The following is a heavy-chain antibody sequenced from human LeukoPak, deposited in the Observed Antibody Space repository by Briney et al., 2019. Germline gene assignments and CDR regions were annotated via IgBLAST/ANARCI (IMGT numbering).Heavy chain of an antibody. Sequence: SETLSLTCTVSGGSVSSSDSYWVWVRQPPGKGLEWIGCIYYGGTTYYNPSLKSRVTISADTSKNQFSLEVTSVTAADTAVYYCARRGLVVVPLWGQGTLVTVSS. CDR1: GGSVSSSDSY. CDR3: ARRGLVVVPL. CDR2: IYYGGTT. V-gene: IGHV4-39*01. D-gene: IGHD2-21*01. J-gene: IGHJ4*02.